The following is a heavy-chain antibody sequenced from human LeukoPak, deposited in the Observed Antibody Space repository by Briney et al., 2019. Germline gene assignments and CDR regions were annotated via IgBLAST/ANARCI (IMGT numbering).Heavy chain of an antibody. J-gene: IGHJ5*02. D-gene: IGHD3-10*01. CDR2: ISGSGVI. CDR3: ARDSGTTGEVKFDP. V-gene: IGHV4-4*07. CDR1: GGSISSYY. Sequence: SETLSLTCTVSGGSISSYYLSWIRQSAGMGLEWIGRISGSGVITYNPSLKSRVILSLDTSNNRFSLKLISVTAADTAVYYCARDSGTTGEVKFDPWGQGMLVTVSS.